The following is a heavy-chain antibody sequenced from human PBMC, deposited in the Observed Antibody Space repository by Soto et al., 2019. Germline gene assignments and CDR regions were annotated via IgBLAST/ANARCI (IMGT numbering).Heavy chain of an antibody. CDR1: GFTFSSYA. CDR3: ARGYYYDSSVSYGALDY. D-gene: IGHD3-22*01. Sequence: EVQLLESGGGLVQPGGSLRLSCEVSGFTFSSYAMSWVRQPPGKGLEWVSVVSGSGSSTYYADSVQGRFTISRDNSKNTLYLQMNSLRAEDTAVYYCARGYYYDSSVSYGALDYWGQGTLVTVSS. CDR2: VSGSGSST. V-gene: IGHV3-23*01. J-gene: IGHJ4*02.